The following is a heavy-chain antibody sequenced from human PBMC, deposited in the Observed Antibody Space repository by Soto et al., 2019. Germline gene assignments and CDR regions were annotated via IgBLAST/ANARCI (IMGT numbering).Heavy chain of an antibody. D-gene: IGHD2-21*01. CDR2: IIPTFGTA. CDR1: GGTFSSYT. V-gene: IGHV1-69*12. CDR3: ARPSCGAACYYYGMDV. Sequence: VQLVQSGAEVKKPGSSVKVSCKASGGTFSSYTISWVRQAPGQGLEWMGGIIPTFGTADYAQKFQGRVTITADESTSTGYMELSSLSSEDTALYYCARPSCGAACYYYGMDVWGQGTAVTVSS. J-gene: IGHJ6*02.